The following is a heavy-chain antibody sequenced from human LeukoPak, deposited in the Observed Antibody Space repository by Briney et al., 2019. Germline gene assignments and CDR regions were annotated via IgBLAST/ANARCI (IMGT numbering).Heavy chain of an antibody. CDR3: ARDRWGYSGYDPFDY. D-gene: IGHD5-12*01. V-gene: IGHV1-18*01. Sequence: GASVTVSCKSSGYTFISYGISWVRQAPGQGLEWMGWISTYNGNTNYAQNLQGRVTMTTDTSPSTAYMELRSLRSDDTAMYYCARDRWGYSGYDPFDYWGQGTLVTVSS. CDR2: ISTYNGNT. J-gene: IGHJ4*02. CDR1: GYTFISYG.